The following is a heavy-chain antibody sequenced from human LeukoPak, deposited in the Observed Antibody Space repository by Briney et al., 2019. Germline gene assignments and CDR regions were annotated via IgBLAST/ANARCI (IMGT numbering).Heavy chain of an antibody. CDR1: GFTFSTYG. CDR2: ISGGGNST. V-gene: IGHV3-23*01. CDR3: AREGNHDYGDYATSFDP. D-gene: IGHD4-17*01. Sequence: PGGSLRLSCEASGFTFSTYGMNWVRQAPGKGLEWVSGISGGGNSTYYANSVKGRFTISRDNSKNTLYLQMNSLRAEDTAVYYCAREGNHDYGDYATSFDPWGQGTLVTVSS. J-gene: IGHJ5*02.